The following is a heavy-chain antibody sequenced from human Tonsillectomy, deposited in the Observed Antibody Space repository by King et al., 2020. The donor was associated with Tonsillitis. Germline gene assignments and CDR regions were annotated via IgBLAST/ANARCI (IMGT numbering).Heavy chain of an antibody. D-gene: IGHD1-26*01. CDR3: AKDLVKWEDIFCMDV. CDR2: ISYDGNNK. Sequence: VQLVESGGGVVQPGRSLRLSCAASGFSYSHYAMHGVRQATGKGLEGVALISYDGNNKYYADSVKGRFTISRDNSKNTLYLQMNSLRTEDPAVYYCAKDLVKWEDIFCMDVWGLGTPVTVSS. J-gene: IGHJ6*02. CDR1: GFSYSHYA. V-gene: IGHV3-30*18.